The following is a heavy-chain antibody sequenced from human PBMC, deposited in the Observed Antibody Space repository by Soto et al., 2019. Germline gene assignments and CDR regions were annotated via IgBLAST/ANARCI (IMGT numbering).Heavy chain of an antibody. Sequence: HPGGSLRLSCAASGFDVSHNYMSWVRQATGKGLEWVSNIYTAGDTYYADSVKGRFTVSRDRATNTVFLQMNSLRGDDSAIYYCARDRNDLSTGYSAIGGFYLWGQGTQVTVSS. CDR2: IYTAGDT. CDR3: ARDRNDLSTGYSAIGGFYL. V-gene: IGHV3-66*01. D-gene: IGHD3-9*01. CDR1: GFDVSHNY. J-gene: IGHJ5*02.